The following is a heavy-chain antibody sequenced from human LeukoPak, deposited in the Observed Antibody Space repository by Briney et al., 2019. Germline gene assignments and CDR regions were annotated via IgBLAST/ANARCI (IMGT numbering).Heavy chain of an antibody. CDR2: IYSTGST. V-gene: IGHV4-59*08. D-gene: IGHD5-18*01. Sequence: SETLSLTCTVSGGSISSYYWSWIRQPPGKGPEWIGYIYSTGSTNYNPSLKSQVTISVDTSKNHFSLKLRSVTAADTAVYYCVKHRYIQDYFDLWGRGILVSVSS. J-gene: IGHJ2*01. CDR3: VKHRYIQDYFDL. CDR1: GGSISSYY.